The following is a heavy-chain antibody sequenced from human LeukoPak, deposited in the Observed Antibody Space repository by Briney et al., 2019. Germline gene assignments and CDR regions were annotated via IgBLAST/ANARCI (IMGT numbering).Heavy chain of an antibody. J-gene: IGHJ4*02. V-gene: IGHV4-34*01. D-gene: IGHD1-26*01. CDR2: INHSGST. Sequence: PSETLSLTCAVYGGSFSGYYWSWIRQPPEKGLEWIGEINHSGSTNYNPSLKSRVTISVDTSKNQFSLKLSSVTAADTAVYYCASNDRSYHGRDDYWGQGTLVTVSS. CDR1: GGSFSGYY. CDR3: ASNDRSYHGRDDY.